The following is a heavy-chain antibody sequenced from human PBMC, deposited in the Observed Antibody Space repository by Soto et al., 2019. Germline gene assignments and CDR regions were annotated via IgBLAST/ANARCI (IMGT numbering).Heavy chain of an antibody. CDR2: IYYSGST. CDR1: GGSVSSGSYY. V-gene: IGHV4-61*01. D-gene: IGHD2-15*01. Sequence: WETLSLTCTVSGGSVSSGSYYWSWIRQPPGKGLEWIGYIYYSGSTNYNPSLKSRVTISVDTSKNQFSLKLSSVTAADTAVYYCARDNGGYCSGGSCYPSTSGYNWFDPWGQGTLVTVSS. J-gene: IGHJ5*02. CDR3: ARDNGGYCSGGSCYPSTSGYNWFDP.